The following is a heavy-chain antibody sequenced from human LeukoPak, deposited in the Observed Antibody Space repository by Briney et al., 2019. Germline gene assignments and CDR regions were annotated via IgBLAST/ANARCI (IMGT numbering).Heavy chain of an antibody. CDR1: GVSLSRFY. CDR2: IYTSGST. Sequence: SETLSLTFTVSGVSLSRFYWNWIRQPPGEGLEWIGRIYTSGSTIYNPSLKSRVTISVDTSKNQFSLKLSSVTAADTAVYYCASRSSIWSGYQDTLYYFDSWGQGTLVTVSS. J-gene: IGHJ4*02. D-gene: IGHD3-3*01. V-gene: IGHV4-4*07. CDR3: ASRSSIWSGYQDTLYYFDS.